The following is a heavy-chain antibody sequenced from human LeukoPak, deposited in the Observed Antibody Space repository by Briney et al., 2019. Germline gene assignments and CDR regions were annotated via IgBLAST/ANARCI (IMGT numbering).Heavy chain of an antibody. CDR2: ISGSGGST. Sequence: GGSLRLSCAASGFTFSSYAMSWVRQAPGKGLEWVSAISGSGGSTYYADSVKGRFTISRDNSKNTLYLQMNSLRAEDTAVYYCAKARRGSTVTTPVDYWGQGTLVTASS. V-gene: IGHV3-23*01. CDR3: AKARRGSTVTTPVDY. CDR1: GFTFSSYA. J-gene: IGHJ4*02. D-gene: IGHD4-17*01.